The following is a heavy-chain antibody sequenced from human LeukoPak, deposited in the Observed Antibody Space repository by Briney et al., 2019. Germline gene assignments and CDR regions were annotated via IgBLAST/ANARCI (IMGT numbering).Heavy chain of an antibody. J-gene: IGHJ4*02. V-gene: IGHV4-30-2*01. CDR2: IYHSGST. Sequence: SETLSLTCTVSGGSISSGGYYWSWIRQPPGKGLEWIGYIYHSGSTYYNPSLKSRVAISVDRSKNQFSLKLSSVTAADTAVYYCARLRRDYDFWSGYGMTYYFDYWGQGTLVTVSS. CDR1: GGSISSGGYY. CDR3: ARLRRDYDFWSGYGMTYYFDY. D-gene: IGHD3-3*01.